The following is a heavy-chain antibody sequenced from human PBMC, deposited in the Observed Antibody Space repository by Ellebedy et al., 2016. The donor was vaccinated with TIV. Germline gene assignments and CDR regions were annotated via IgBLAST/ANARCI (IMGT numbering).Heavy chain of an antibody. CDR3: AREQWEQGQHGDAFDI. CDR1: GYSISSGYY. Sequence: SETLSLTCTVSGYSISSGYYWGWIRPPPGKGPEWIGSIYHSGSTYYNPSLKSRVTISVDTSKNQVSLKLSSVTAADTAVYYCAREQWEQGQHGDAFDIWGQGTLVTVSS. J-gene: IGHJ3*02. V-gene: IGHV4-38-2*02. CDR2: IYHSGST. D-gene: IGHD1-26*01.